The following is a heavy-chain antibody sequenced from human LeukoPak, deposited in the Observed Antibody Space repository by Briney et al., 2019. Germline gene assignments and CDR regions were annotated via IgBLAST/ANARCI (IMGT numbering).Heavy chain of an antibody. D-gene: IGHD3-22*01. Sequence: SETLSLTCAVYGGSFSVYYWSWIRQPPGKGLEWIGEINHSGSTNYNPSLKSRVTISVDTSKNQFSLKLSSVTAADTAVYYCARVRRYYDSSGYWDYWGRGTLVTVSS. CDR2: INHSGST. CDR3: ARVRRYYDSSGYWDY. V-gene: IGHV4-34*01. J-gene: IGHJ4*02. CDR1: GGSFSVYY.